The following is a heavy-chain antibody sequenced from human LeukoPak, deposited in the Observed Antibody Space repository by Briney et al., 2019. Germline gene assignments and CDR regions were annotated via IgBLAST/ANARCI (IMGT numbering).Heavy chain of an antibody. D-gene: IGHD2-2*01. CDR3: ARGQGYCTSTNCRYYFDY. J-gene: IGHJ4*02. CDR2: ISSSSYI. Sequence: GGSLRLSCAASGLTFSSYSMNWVRQAPGKGLEWVSSISSSSYIYYADSVKGRFTISRDNAENSLYLQMNSLRAEDTAVYYCARGQGYCTSTNCRYYFDYWGQGTLVTVSS. V-gene: IGHV3-21*01. CDR1: GLTFSSYS.